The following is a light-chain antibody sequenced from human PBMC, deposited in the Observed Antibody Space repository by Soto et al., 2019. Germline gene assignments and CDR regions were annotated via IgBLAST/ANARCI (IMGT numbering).Light chain of an antibody. Sequence: QSARTQPASVSGSPGQSITISCTGTSSDVGGYNYVSWYQQHPGKAPKLMIYEVSNRPSGVSNRFSGSKSGNTASLTISGLQAEDEADYYCSSYTRSSTRVFGGGTKLTVL. CDR3: SSYTRSSTRV. V-gene: IGLV2-14*01. CDR1: SSDVGGYNY. J-gene: IGLJ3*02. CDR2: EVS.